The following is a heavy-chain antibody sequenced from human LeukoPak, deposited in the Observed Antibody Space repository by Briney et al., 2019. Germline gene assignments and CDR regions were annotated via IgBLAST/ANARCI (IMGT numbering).Heavy chain of an antibody. Sequence: GGSLRLSCAASGFSVSNNYMSWVRQAPGKGLEWVSVIYTDGSTYYADSVKGRFTISRDNSKSTVYLQMNSLRGEDTAVYFCARGSIELDYWGQGTLVTVSS. J-gene: IGHJ4*02. CDR1: GFSVSNNY. CDR2: IYTDGST. CDR3: ARGSIELDY. D-gene: IGHD2/OR15-2a*01. V-gene: IGHV3-53*01.